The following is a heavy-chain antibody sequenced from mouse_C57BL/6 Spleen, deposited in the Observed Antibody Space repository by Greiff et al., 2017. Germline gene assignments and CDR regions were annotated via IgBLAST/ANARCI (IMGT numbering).Heavy chain of an antibody. D-gene: IGHD2-1*01. V-gene: IGHV1-80*01. J-gene: IGHJ4*01. CDR1: GYAFSSYW. CDR3: ARNDGNYAMDY. CDR2: IYPGDGDT. Sequence: QVQLQQSGAGLVKPWASVTISCTASGYAFSSYWMNWVKQRPGKGLEWIGQIYPGDGDTNYNGKFTGKATLTADKSSSTAYMQLRSLTAEDSAVYFCARNDGNYAMDYWGQGTSVTVSS.